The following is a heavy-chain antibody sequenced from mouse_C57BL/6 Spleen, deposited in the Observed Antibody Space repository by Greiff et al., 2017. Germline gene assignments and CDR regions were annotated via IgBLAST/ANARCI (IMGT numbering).Heavy chain of an antibody. CDR1: GFNIKDYY. CDR3: ARSGANWDVDFDV. V-gene: IGHV14-2*01. D-gene: IGHD4-1*02. J-gene: IGHJ2*01. Sequence: VQLQQSGAELVKPGASVKLSCTASGFNIKDYYMHWVKQRTGQGLEWIGRIDPEDGDTKSAPKFQGKATIPADTSSNTAYLQLSSLTSEDTAVYYCARSGANWDVDFDVWGQGTTLTVSS. CDR2: IDPEDGDT.